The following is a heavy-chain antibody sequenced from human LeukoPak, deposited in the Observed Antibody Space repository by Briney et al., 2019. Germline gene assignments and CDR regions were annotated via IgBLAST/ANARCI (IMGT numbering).Heavy chain of an antibody. CDR3: ARAAHYSGTSDQYSGGWYYFDF. Sequence: ASVKVSCKASGYTFTGYYMHWVRQAPGQGLEWMGWINPNSGGTNYAQMFQGRVTTTRDTSISTAYMDLSRLRSDDTAVYYCARAAHYSGTSDQYSGGWYYFDFWGQGTLVTVSS. J-gene: IGHJ4*02. D-gene: IGHD3-10*01. CDR1: GYTFTGYY. CDR2: INPNSGGT. V-gene: IGHV1-2*02.